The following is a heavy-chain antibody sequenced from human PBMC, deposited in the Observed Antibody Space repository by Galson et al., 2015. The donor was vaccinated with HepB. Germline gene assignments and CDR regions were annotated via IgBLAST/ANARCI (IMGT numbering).Heavy chain of an antibody. CDR1: GFTFSTFS. CDR3: ARSKRTLIFRPLDY. J-gene: IGHJ4*02. D-gene: IGHD3/OR15-3a*01. V-gene: IGHV3-30*04. CDR2: ISYDGSNK. Sequence: SLRLSCAASGFTFSTFSMHWVRQAPGKGLEWLAGISYDGSNKDNTDSVKGRFTISRDNSNNTLFLQMISLRVEDTAIYYCARSKRTLIFRPLDYWGRGTLVSVSS.